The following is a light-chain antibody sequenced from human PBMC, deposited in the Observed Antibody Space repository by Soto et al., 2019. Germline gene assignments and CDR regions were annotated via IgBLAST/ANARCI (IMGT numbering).Light chain of an antibody. J-gene: IGKJ1*01. Sequence: DMVMTQSPLTLSVSPGESATLSCRASERVSTNLAWYQQTPGQAPRLLIYSASRRPTDIPVRFSGSGSGAEFTLTISSLQSEDFAIYYCQQYNNLPPTFGQGTKVEVK. CDR1: ERVSTN. V-gene: IGKV3-15*01. CDR2: SAS. CDR3: QQYNNLPPT.